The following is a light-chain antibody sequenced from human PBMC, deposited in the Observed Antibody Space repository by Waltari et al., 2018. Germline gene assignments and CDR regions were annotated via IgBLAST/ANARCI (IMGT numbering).Light chain of an antibody. Sequence: ETVLTQSPATLSLSHGARATLHCSASEDVSYYLAWYQQTPGQAPRLLIYDASNRATGIPTRFSGSESGTDFTLTISSLEPEDFALYYCQQRRNWPPLTFGGGTKVE. V-gene: IGKV3-11*01. CDR1: EDVSYY. J-gene: IGKJ4*01. CDR3: QQRRNWPPLT. CDR2: DAS.